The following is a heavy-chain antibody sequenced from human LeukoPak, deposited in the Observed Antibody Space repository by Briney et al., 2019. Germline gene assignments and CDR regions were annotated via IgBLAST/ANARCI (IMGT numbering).Heavy chain of an antibody. Sequence: GGSLRLSCAASGFTFSSYAMSWVRQAPGKGLEWVSVISGSDYRTNYADSVKGRFTISRDNSKNTLYLQMNSLRAEDTAVYYCARDGSGGVIANIGGFDPWGQGTLVTVSS. V-gene: IGHV3-23*01. CDR1: GFTFSSYA. D-gene: IGHD3-16*02. CDR3: ARDGSGGVIANIGGFDP. J-gene: IGHJ5*02. CDR2: ISGSDYRT.